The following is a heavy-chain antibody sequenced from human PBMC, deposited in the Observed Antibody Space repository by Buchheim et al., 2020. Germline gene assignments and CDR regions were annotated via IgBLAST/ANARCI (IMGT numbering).Heavy chain of an antibody. CDR2: IYYSGST. V-gene: IGHV4-39*01. D-gene: IGHD6-6*01. CDR3: ARHVGSSSSRIYSYYYGMDV. CDR1: GGSISSSSYY. Sequence: QLQLQESGPGLVKPSETLSLTCTVSGGSISSSSYYWGWIRQPPGKGLEWIGCIYYSGSTNYNPSLKSRVTISVDMSKNQFSLKLSSVTAADTAVYYCARHVGSSSSRIYSYYYGMDVWGQGTT. J-gene: IGHJ6*02.